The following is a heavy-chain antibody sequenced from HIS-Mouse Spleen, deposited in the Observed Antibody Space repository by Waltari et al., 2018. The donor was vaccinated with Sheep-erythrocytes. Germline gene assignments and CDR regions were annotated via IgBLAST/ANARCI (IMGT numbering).Heavy chain of an antibody. D-gene: IGHD1-1*01. CDR2: INSDRRST. CDR1: GFTFSSYW. V-gene: IGHV3-74*01. J-gene: IGHJ2*01. CDR3: AKVRTVNYWYFDL. Sequence: EVQLVESGGGLVQPGGSLRLSCAASGFTFSSYWMHWVRQAPGKGLVWVSRINSDRRSTSYADSVKGRFTISRDNAKNTLYLQMNSLRAEDTAVYYCAKVRTVNYWYFDLWGRGTLVTVSS.